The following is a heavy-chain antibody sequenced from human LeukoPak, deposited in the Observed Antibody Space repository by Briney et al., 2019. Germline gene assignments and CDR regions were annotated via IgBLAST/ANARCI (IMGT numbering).Heavy chain of an antibody. CDR1: GFTFDDYA. Sequence: GGSLRLSCAASGFTFDDYAMHWVRQAPGKGLEWVSYISSSGSTIYYADSVKGRFTISRDNAKNSLYLQMNSLRAEDTAVYYCARGKLAVASFAGDYWGQGTLVTVSS. CDR3: ARGKLAVASFAGDY. CDR2: ISSSGSTI. D-gene: IGHD6-19*01. V-gene: IGHV3-11*01. J-gene: IGHJ4*02.